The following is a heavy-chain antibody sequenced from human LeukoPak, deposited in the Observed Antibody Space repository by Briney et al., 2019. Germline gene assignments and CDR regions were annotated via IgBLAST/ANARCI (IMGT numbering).Heavy chain of an antibody. J-gene: IGHJ4*02. CDR3: ARWTTATRAFDY. Sequence: SETLSLTCTVSGGSISIYYWSWIRQPAGKGLEWIGRIYTSGSTNYNPSLKSRVTMSVDTSKNQFSLKLSSVTAADTAVYYCARWTTATRAFDYWGQGTLVTVSS. CDR2: IYTSGST. D-gene: IGHD4-17*01. CDR1: GGSISIYY. V-gene: IGHV4-4*07.